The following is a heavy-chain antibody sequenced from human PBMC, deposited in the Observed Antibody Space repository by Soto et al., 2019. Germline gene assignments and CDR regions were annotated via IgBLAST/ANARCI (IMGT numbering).Heavy chain of an antibody. CDR3: TISRKTYYYDSSGYAEPGYFDY. CDR2: IRSKAYGGTT. CDR1: GFTFGDYA. Sequence: PGGSLRLSCTASGFTFGDYAMSWVRQAPGKGLEWVGFIRSKAYGGTTEYAASVKGRFTISRDDSKSIAYLQMNSLKTEDTAVYYCTISRKTYYYDSSGYAEPGYFDYWGQGTLVTV. J-gene: IGHJ4*02. D-gene: IGHD3-22*01. V-gene: IGHV3-49*04.